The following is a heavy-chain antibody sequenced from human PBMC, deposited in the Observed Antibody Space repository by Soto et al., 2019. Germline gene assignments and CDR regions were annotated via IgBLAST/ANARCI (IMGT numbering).Heavy chain of an antibody. CDR1: GFTFTSYA. CDR2: IGTTTGDL. J-gene: IGHJ4*02. V-gene: IGHV3-23*01. D-gene: IGHD1-26*01. CDR3: AKRSPSGTYYFDY. Sequence: LRLSCAASGFTFTSYAMTWVRQGPGKGLEWVSSIGTTTGDLLYADSVKGRFTISRDNSRNTLYLQMNSLRTEDTAIYYCAKRSPSGTYYFDYWGQGTLVTVSS.